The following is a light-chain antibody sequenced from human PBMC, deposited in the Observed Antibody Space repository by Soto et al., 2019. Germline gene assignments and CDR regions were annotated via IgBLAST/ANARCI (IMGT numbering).Light chain of an antibody. J-gene: IGKJ4*01. V-gene: IGKV3-20*01. CDR3: QQYGSSLFT. CDR1: QSISSSY. Sequence: EIVLTQSPGTLSMSPGERATLSCRPSQSISSSYLAWYQQKPGQAPRLLIYGTSSRATGIPDRFSGSGSGTDLTITISRLEPEDFEVYYCQQYGSSLFTFGGGTKVDIK. CDR2: GTS.